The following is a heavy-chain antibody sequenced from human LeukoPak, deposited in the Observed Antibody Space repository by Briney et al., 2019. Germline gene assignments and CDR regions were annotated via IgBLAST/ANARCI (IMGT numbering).Heavy chain of an antibody. CDR2: IHYSGST. CDR3: ARGAGWYEY. D-gene: IGHD6-19*01. J-gene: IGHJ4*02. Sequence: SETLSLTCTVSGGSINNYYWSWLRQPPGKGLEWIGYIHYSGSTNYNFSLKSRVTISVDTSKSQFSLKPSSVTAADTAVYYCARGAGWYEYWGQGTLVTVSS. CDR1: GGSINNYY. V-gene: IGHV4-59*01.